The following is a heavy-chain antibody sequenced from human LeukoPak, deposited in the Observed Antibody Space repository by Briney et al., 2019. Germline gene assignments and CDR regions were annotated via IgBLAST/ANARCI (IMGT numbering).Heavy chain of an antibody. Sequence: GGSLRLSCAASGFTFSSYAMSWVRQAPGKGLEWVSGISGSGGSTYYADSVKGRLTISRDNSKNTLYLQMNSLRAEDTAVYYCARVAGPPGIAAAGTDYWGQGTLVTVSS. D-gene: IGHD6-13*01. J-gene: IGHJ4*02. V-gene: IGHV3-23*01. CDR1: GFTFSSYA. CDR2: ISGSGGST. CDR3: ARVAGPPGIAAAGTDY.